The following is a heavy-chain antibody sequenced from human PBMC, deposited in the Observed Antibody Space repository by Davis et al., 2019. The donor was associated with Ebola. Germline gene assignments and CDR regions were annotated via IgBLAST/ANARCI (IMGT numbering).Heavy chain of an antibody. CDR3: ASSGGIQLWRPYPSYYGMDV. J-gene: IGHJ6*02. CDR2: INPSGGST. D-gene: IGHD5-18*01. V-gene: IGHV1-46*03. Sequence: ASVKVSCKASGYTFTSYYMHWVRQAPGQGLEWMGIINPSGGSTSNAQKFQGRVTMTRDTSTSTVYMELRSLRSEDTAVYYCASSGGIQLWRPYPSYYGMDVWGQGTTVTVSS. CDR1: GYTFTSYY.